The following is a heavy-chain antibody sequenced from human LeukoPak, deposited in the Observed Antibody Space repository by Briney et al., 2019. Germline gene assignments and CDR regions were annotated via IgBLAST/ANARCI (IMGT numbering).Heavy chain of an antibody. Sequence: GGSLRLSCAASGFTFSSYWMSWVRQAPGKGLEWVANIKQDGSEKYYVDSVKGRFTISRDNSKNTLYLQMNSLRAEDTAVYYCARETGWDGDYENAYFDYWGQGTLVTVSS. CDR1: GFTFSSYW. D-gene: IGHD4-17*01. V-gene: IGHV3-7*01. CDR2: IKQDGSEK. J-gene: IGHJ4*02. CDR3: ARETGWDGDYENAYFDY.